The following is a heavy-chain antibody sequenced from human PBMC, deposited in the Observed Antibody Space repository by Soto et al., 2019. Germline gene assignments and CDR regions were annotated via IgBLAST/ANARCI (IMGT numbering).Heavy chain of an antibody. CDR2: THDTGGT. D-gene: IGHD2-2*01. CDR1: GGSISSSW. J-gene: IGHJ5*02. V-gene: IGHV4-59*08. CDR3: ARHSYCSSICWFDP. Sequence: PSETLSLTCTVSGGSISSSWWSWIRQSSGKGLEWIGYTHDTGGTNYNPSLKSRVTMSVDTSKNQISLKLTSVTAADTAVYYCARHSYCSSICWFDPWGQGTLVTVSS.